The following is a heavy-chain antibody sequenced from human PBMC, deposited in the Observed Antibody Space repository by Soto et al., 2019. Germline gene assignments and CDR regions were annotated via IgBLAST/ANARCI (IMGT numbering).Heavy chain of an antibody. Sequence: SETLSLTCAVYGESFSGHYWSWIRQPPGKGLEWIGEINHSGSTNYNPSLKSRVTISVDTSKNQFSLKLSSVTAADTAVYYCASEYYFDSSGVVSFDFWGQGTLVTVSS. V-gene: IGHV4-34*01. CDR2: INHSGST. CDR3: ASEYYFDSSGVVSFDF. J-gene: IGHJ4*02. CDR1: GESFSGHY. D-gene: IGHD3-22*01.